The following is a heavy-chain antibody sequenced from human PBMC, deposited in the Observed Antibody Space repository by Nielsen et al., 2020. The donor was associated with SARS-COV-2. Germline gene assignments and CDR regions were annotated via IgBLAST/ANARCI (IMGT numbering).Heavy chain of an antibody. CDR1: GDSISSGGYY. Sequence: SETLSLTCTVAGDSISSGGYYRTWVRQQPGQGLEWIGHIHYSGTTNYNPSLESRATISVDTSKSRFSLTLGSVTAADTAVYFCARVVAKIVQSIRWFDPWGQGLLVTVSS. CDR3: ARVVAKIVQSIRWFDP. J-gene: IGHJ5*02. V-gene: IGHV4-31*03. D-gene: IGHD2-15*01. CDR2: IHYSGTT.